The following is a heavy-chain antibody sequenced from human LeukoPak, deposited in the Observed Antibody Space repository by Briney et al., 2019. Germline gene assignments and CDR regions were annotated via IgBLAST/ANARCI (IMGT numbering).Heavy chain of an antibody. CDR2: IPYDGSYK. J-gene: IGHJ4*02. D-gene: IGHD6-19*01. V-gene: IGHV3-30*03. CDR3: ATTLGSGWKFDY. Sequence: PGGSLRLSCAASGSTFSNYGIHWVRQAPGKGLEWVAVIPYDGSYKYYADSVKGRFTISRDNSKNTLYLQMNSLRAEDTAMYYCATTLGSGWKFDYWGQGTLVTVSS. CDR1: GSTFSNYG.